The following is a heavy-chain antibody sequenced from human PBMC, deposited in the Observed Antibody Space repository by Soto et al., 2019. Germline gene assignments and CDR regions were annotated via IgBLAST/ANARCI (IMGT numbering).Heavy chain of an antibody. J-gene: IGHJ4*02. CDR1: GFSSSTYW. CDR3: VLLNDDVYY. D-gene: IGHD1-1*01. Sequence: VQLVQSGAEVKKPGESLEISCKGSGFSSSTYWIGWVRQMPGKGLEWMGIIYVPDSDIRYSPSFEGQVTISADKSITTAYVQWSSLKASDTAMFYCVLLNDDVYYWGQGTLVTVSS. V-gene: IGHV5-51*01. CDR2: IYVPDSDI.